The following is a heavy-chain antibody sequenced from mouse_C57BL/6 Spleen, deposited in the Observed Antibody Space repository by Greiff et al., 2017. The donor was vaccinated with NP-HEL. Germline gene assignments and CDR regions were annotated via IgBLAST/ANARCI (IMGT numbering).Heavy chain of an antibody. CDR2: IYPGNSDT. D-gene: IGHD3-2*02. CDR1: GYTFTSYW. J-gene: IGHJ3*01. V-gene: IGHV1-5*01. Sequence: VQLQQSGTVLARPGASVKMSCKTSGYTFTSYWMHWVKQRPGQGLEWKGAIYPGNSDTSYNQKFKGKAKLSAVTSASTAYMELSSLTNEDSAVYYCTRRESSGYWFAYWGQGTLVTVSA. CDR3: TRRESSGYWFAY.